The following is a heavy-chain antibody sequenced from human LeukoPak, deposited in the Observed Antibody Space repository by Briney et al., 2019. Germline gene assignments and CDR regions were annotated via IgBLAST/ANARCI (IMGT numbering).Heavy chain of an antibody. CDR3: VRGATAVTRHLDY. CDR2: ISSDSSHI. V-gene: IGHV3-21*01. J-gene: IGHJ4*02. D-gene: IGHD4-23*01. Sequence: GGSLRLSCAASGFTFSNYWMRWVRQAPGKGLEWVSIISSDSSHIYYTGSAKGRFTISRDNAKNSLYLQMNSLRPEDTAVYYCVRGATAVTRHLDYWGQGTLVTVSS. CDR1: GFTFSNYW.